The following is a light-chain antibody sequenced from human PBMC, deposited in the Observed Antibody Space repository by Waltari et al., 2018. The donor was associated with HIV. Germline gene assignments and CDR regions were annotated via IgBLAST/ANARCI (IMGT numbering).Light chain of an antibody. CDR3: CSYAGSYTWV. V-gene: IGLV2-11*01. J-gene: IGLJ3*02. Sequence: QSALPQPRPVSGSPGQSVTMSCTGTNSDVGPYTYVSWYQQYPAKAPRLIVHDVTQRPSGVPDRFSGSKSGNTASLTISGLQAEDEADYYCCSYAGSYTWVFGEGTKLTVL. CDR2: DVT. CDR1: NSDVGPYTY.